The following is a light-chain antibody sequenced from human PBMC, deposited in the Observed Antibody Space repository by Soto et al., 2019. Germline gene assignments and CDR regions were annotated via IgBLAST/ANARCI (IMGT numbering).Light chain of an antibody. Sequence: DIVMTQSPESLAVSLGERATINCKSSQSLLYTSNDRNSLSWFQQKPGQPPKLLIYWASTRESGVPDRFSGSGSGTDFTLTISSLQAEDVAVYYCQQYFSPPPTFGQGTKLEIK. CDR3: QQYFSPPPT. J-gene: IGKJ2*01. CDR2: WAS. V-gene: IGKV4-1*01. CDR1: QSLLYTSNDRNS.